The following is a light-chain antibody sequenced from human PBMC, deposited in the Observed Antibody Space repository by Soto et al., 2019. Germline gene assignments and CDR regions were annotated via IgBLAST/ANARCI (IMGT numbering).Light chain of an antibody. V-gene: IGLV2-14*01. J-gene: IGLJ3*02. CDR2: EVS. Sequence: QSVLTQPASVSGSPGQSITISCTGTSNDIGTYRYVSWYQQHPGKVHKLIIFEVSDRPSGVSHRFSGSKSGNTASLTISGIQAEDEADYYCTSYTTSSTLVFGGGTKLTVL. CDR3: TSYTTSSTLV. CDR1: SNDIGTYRY.